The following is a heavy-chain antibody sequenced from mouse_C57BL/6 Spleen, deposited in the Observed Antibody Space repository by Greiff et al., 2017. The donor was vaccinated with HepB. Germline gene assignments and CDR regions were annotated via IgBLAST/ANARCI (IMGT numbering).Heavy chain of an antibody. J-gene: IGHJ4*01. Sequence: QVQLQQSGPGLVQPSQSLSITCTVSGFSLTSYGVHWVRQSPGKGLEWLGVIWSGGSTDYNAAFISRLSISKDNSKSQVFFKMNSLQADDTAIYYCARNRRKYDWERETYAMDYWGQGTSVTVSS. D-gene: IGHD4-1*01. CDR1: GFSLTSYG. CDR2: IWSGGST. V-gene: IGHV2-2*01. CDR3: ARNRRKYDWERETYAMDY.